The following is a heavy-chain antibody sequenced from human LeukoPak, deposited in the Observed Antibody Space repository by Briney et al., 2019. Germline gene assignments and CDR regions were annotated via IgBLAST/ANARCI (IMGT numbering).Heavy chain of an antibody. Sequence: SETLSLTCAVYGGSFSDSYWSWIRQPPGKGLEWIGEINHSGSTNYNPSLKSRVTMSVDTSKNQFSLKLSSATAADTAVYYCARDRDGYNSYWGQGTLVAVSS. CDR2: INHSGST. V-gene: IGHV4-34*01. CDR1: GGSFSDSY. J-gene: IGHJ4*02. CDR3: ARDRDGYNSY. D-gene: IGHD5-24*01.